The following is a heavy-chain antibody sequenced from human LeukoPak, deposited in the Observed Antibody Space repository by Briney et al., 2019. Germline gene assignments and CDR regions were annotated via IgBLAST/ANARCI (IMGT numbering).Heavy chain of an antibody. CDR3: ARDVIVVVVAATHRGHTNDAFDI. CDR2: IYYSGST. CDR1: GGSISSSSYY. D-gene: IGHD2-15*01. V-gene: IGHV4-39*07. Sequence: SETLSLTCTVSGGSISSSSYYWGWIRQPPGKGLEWIGSIYYSGSTYFNPSLKSRVTISVDTSKNQFSLKLSSVTAADTAVYYCARDVIVVVVAATHRGHTNDAFDIWGQGTMVTVSS. J-gene: IGHJ3*02.